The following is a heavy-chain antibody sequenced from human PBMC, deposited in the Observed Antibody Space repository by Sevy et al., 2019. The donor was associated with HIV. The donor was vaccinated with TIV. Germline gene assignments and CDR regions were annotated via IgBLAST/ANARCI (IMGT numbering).Heavy chain of an antibody. Sequence: ASVKVSCKASGYTFTSYYMHWVRQAPGQGLEWMGIINPSGGSTSYAQKFQGRVTMTRDTSTSTVYMELSSLRSEDTAVYYCAREYGDDSSGRNFDYWGQGTLVTVSS. V-gene: IGHV1-46*01. J-gene: IGHJ4*02. CDR3: AREYGDDSSGRNFDY. CDR2: INPSGGST. D-gene: IGHD3-22*01. CDR1: GYTFTSYY.